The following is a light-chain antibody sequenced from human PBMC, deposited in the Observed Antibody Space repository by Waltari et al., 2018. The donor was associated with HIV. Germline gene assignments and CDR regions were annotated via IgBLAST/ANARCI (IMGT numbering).Light chain of an antibody. CDR1: SGSIADYF. CDR3: QSFDRHTEVV. J-gene: IGLJ2*01. CDR2: EHD. Sequence: FMLTQPHSVSESPGKTVTISCTRSSGSIADYFVQWYQQRPGSSPTTVIYEHDQRPSGVPDRFSGSIDISSSSASLIISGLKTEDEAEYFCQSFDRHTEVVFGGGTKLTVL. V-gene: IGLV6-57*01.